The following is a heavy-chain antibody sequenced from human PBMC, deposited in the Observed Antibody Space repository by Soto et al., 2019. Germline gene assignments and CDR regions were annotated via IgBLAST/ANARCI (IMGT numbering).Heavy chain of an antibody. D-gene: IGHD2-2*02. CDR2: IKQDGSEK. CDR3: ARFVVVPAAISGMDV. CDR1: GFTFSSYW. V-gene: IGHV3-7*01. J-gene: IGHJ6*02. Sequence: PVGSLRLSCAASGFTFSSYWMSWVRQAPGKGLEWVANIKQDGSEKYYVDSVKGRFTISRDNAKNSLYLQMNSLRAEDTAVYYCARFVVVPAAISGMDVWGQGTTVTVSS.